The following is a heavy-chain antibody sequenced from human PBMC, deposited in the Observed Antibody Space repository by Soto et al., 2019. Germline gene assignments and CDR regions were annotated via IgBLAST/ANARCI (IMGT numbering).Heavy chain of an antibody. CDR3: ARVGLEFLLGCEFFQV. CDR1: GFTLSSYS. J-gene: IGHJ1*01. D-gene: IGHD3-3*01. V-gene: IGHV3-48*01. Sequence: DVYLVESGGGLVQPGGSLRLSCTASGFTLSSYSMNWVRQAPGKGQEWVSHISSNSDTVDYADSVKGRFTISRDNARNSLSLQMNSLRAEATAVYYCARVGLEFLLGCEFFQVWGQGTLVTVSS. CDR2: ISSNSDTV.